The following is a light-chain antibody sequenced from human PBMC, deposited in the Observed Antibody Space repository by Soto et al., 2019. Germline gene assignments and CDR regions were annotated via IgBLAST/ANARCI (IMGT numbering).Light chain of an antibody. J-gene: IGKJ2*01. CDR3: QQRSNWPMYT. V-gene: IGKV3-11*01. CDR2: DAS. Sequence: EIVFTQSPATLSLSPGERATLSCRASQSVSSYLAWYQQKPGQAPRLLIYDASNRATGIPARFSGSGSGTDFTLTISSREPEDFAVYYCQQRSNWPMYTFGQGTKLEIK. CDR1: QSVSSY.